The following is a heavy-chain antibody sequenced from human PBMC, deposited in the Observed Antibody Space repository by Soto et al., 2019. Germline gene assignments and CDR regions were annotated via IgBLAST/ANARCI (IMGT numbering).Heavy chain of an antibody. Sequence: QVQIQQWGAGPLRPLETLSLTCGVSAGSFSGYYWAWIRQPPGKGLEWIGEINERGSINYNPSLKSRVSISLDTSQNHYSLNLRSVTAADTAVYYCARESHDILTGPPWVWYFDLWGRGTLVTVSS. V-gene: IGHV4-34*02. CDR2: INERGSI. J-gene: IGHJ2*01. CDR1: AGSFSGYY. D-gene: IGHD3-9*01. CDR3: ARESHDILTGPPWVWYFDL.